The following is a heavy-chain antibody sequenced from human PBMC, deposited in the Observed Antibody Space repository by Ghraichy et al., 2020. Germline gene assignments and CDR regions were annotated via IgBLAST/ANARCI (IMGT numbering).Heavy chain of an antibody. Sequence: TLSLTCTVSGDSISSSYWSWIRQPPGKGLEWIGYIYYDGSTNYKPSLKSRGTISVGTSKNHFSLRLTSVTAADTAVYFCARGGGYNLGYWYFDLWGRGTLVTVSS. CDR1: GDSISSSY. D-gene: IGHD5-24*01. V-gene: IGHV4-59*01. CDR3: ARGGGYNLGYWYFDL. CDR2: IYYDGST. J-gene: IGHJ2*01.